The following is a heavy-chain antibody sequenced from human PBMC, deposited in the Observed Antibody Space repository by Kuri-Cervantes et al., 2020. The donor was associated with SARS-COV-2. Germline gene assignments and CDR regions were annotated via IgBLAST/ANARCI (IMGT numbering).Heavy chain of an antibody. V-gene: IGHV4-59*12. CDR3: AGKRGTYIVVVVNSYFDY. CDR1: GGSISSYY. J-gene: IGHJ4*02. D-gene: IGHD2-15*01. Sequence: SETLSLTCTVSGGSISSYYWSWIRQPPGKGLEWIGYNYYSGSTNYNTSLKSRFTISVETSKNQFSLKLSSVTAADTAVYYCAGKRGTYIVVVVNSYFDYWGQGTLVTVSS. CDR2: NYYSGST.